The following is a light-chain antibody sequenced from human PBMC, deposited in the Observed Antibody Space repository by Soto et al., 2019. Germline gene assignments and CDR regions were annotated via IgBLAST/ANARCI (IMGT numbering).Light chain of an antibody. CDR3: QQYGSAGT. J-gene: IGKJ1*01. CDR2: GAS. V-gene: IGKV3-20*01. Sequence: EIGLTQSAGTLSLYPGERGNLXCRASQSLSNYKLAWYQQKPGQDPTLLIYGASNRATGIPDRFSGSGSGTDLNLPISRLEPEDIAVYYCQQYGSAGTFGQGTKV. CDR1: QSLSNYK.